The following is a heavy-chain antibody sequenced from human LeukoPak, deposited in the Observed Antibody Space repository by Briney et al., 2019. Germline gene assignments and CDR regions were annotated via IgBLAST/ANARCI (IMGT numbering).Heavy chain of an antibody. D-gene: IGHD3-16*02. J-gene: IGHJ3*01. CDR2: ISFSGYNA. Sequence: AGGSLTLSCAVSGFNFRHAAMTWVRQVPGKALEWVGLISFSGYNAYYADSVKGRFTISRDNSNDSLSLHMNSLRVEDTAMYYCVKDIELSAWGLGTMVTVSS. CDR3: VKDIELSA. V-gene: IGHV3-23*01. CDR1: GFNFRHAA.